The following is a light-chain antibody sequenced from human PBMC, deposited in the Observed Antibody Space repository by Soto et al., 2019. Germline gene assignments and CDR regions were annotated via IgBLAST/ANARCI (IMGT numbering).Light chain of an antibody. J-gene: IGKJ3*01. CDR2: GAS. CDR1: QSVSSY. V-gene: IGKV3-11*01. Sequence: EIELTQSPSTLSLSPGERATLSCRASQSVSSYLAWYQQKPGKAPRLLIYGASNMATGIPARFSGSGSRTAFTVTIRSLEPEDFAVYYCQQRSDWTRSRFTFGPGTKVDIK. CDR3: QQRSDWTRSRFT.